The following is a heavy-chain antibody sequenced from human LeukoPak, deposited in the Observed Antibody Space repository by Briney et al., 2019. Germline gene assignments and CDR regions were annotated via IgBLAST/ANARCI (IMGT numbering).Heavy chain of an antibody. J-gene: IGHJ4*02. D-gene: IGHD1-20*01. CDR2: INHSGST. CDR1: GGSFSGYY. V-gene: IGHV4-34*01. Sequence: SETLSLTCAVYGGSFSGYYWSWIRQPPGKGLGWIGEINHSGSTNYNPSLKSRVTISVDTSKNQFSLKLSSVTAADTAVYYCARVVTGSHSHFDYWGQGTLVTVSS. CDR3: ARVVTGSHSHFDY.